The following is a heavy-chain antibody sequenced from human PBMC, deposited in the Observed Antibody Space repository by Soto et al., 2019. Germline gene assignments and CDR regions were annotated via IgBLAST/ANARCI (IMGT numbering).Heavy chain of an antibody. V-gene: IGHV3-23*01. J-gene: IGHJ4*02. D-gene: IGHD1-26*01. CDR2: ISGSGGST. CDR1: GFTFSSYA. Sequence: EVQLLESGGGLVQPGGSLRLSCAASGFTFSSYAMSWVRQAPGKGLEWVSAISGSGGSTYYADSVKGRFTLSRDNSNNTLYLQRNSLRAEDTALYYCAKDSPGGSYWFYWGQGTLVTVSS. CDR3: AKDSPGGSYWFY.